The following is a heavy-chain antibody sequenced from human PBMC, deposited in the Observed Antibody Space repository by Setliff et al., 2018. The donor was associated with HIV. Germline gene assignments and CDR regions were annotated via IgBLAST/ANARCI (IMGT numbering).Heavy chain of an antibody. CDR3: ASTGGYSYGFFDS. CDR2: IYYSGST. J-gene: IGHJ4*02. CDR1: GGSIFSHY. V-gene: IGHV4-59*11. Sequence: SETLSLTCTVSGGSIFSHYWSWIRQPPGEGLEWIGYIYYSGSTNYNPSLKSRVTISVDTSKNQFSLKLSSVTAADTAVYYCASTGGYSYGFFDSWGQGALVTVSS. D-gene: IGHD5-18*01.